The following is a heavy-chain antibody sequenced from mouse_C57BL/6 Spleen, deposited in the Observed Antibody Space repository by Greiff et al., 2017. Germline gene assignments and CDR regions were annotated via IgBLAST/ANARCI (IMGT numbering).Heavy chain of an antibody. CDR1: GFSLTSYG. CDR2: IWSGGST. D-gene: IGHD1-1*01. J-gene: IGHJ4*01. Sequence: VQLQESGPGLVQPSQSLSITCTVSGFSLTSYGVHWVRQSPGKGLEWLGVIWSGGSTDYNAAFISRLSIRKDNSKSQVFFKMNSLQADDTAIYYGARIFYYGSRNYYAMDYWGQGTSVTVSS. V-gene: IGHV2-2*01. CDR3: ARIFYYGSRNYYAMDY.